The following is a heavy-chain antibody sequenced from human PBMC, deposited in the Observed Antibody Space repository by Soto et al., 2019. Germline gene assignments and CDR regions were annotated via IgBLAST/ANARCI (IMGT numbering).Heavy chain of an antibody. V-gene: IGHV4-30-4*01. CDR3: AREGGESSDGLYYFHS. D-gene: IGHD6-25*01. CDR1: GGSTSSDNY. J-gene: IGHJ4*02. Sequence: SETLSLTCTVSGGSTSSDNYWSWIRQPPGKGREWIGHIYYSGNTDYNPSLKSRLAISIDTSKNQFSLKLSSVTAADTAVYFCAREGGESSDGLYYFHSWGQGSLVTVSS. CDR2: IYYSGNT.